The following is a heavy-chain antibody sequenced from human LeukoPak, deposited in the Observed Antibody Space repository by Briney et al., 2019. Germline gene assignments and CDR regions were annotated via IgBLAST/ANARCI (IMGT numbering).Heavy chain of an antibody. CDR2: IKSKTDGGTK. V-gene: IGHV3-15*01. D-gene: IGHD3-10*01. CDR3: TTEWYGSGSYYNPTDY. CDR1: GFTFRNVW. Sequence: PGGSLRLSCAASGFTFRNVWMSWVRQAPGKGLEWVGRIKSKTDGGTKDYAEPVKGRFTISRDDSKNPLYLQMNSLRNEDAAVYYCTTEWYGSGSYYNPTDYWGQGTLVTVSS. J-gene: IGHJ4*02.